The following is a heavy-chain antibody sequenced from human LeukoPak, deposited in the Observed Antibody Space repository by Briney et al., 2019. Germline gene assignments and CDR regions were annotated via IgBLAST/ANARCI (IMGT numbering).Heavy chain of an antibody. CDR1: GGSISSYY. V-gene: IGHV4-59*01. J-gene: IGHJ4*02. Sequence: SETLSLTCTVSGGSISSYYWSCIRQPPGKGLEWIGYIYYSGSTNYNPSLKSRVTISVDTSKNQFSLKLSSVTAADTAVYYCARSGDTSGYYYYFDYWGQGTLVTVSS. CDR3: ARSGDTSGYYYYFDY. CDR2: IYYSGST. D-gene: IGHD3-22*01.